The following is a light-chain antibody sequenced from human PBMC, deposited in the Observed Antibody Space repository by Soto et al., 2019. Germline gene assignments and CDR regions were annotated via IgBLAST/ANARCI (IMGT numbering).Light chain of an antibody. CDR2: DVS. J-gene: IGLJ2*01. V-gene: IGLV2-11*01. CDR3: CSYAGSSPV. Sequence: QSALTQPRSVSGSPGQSVTISCTGTSSDVGGYNFVSWYQQHPGKAPKLMIYDVSKRPSGVPDRFSGSKSGNTASLSISGLQAEDDADYYCCSYAGSSPVFGGGTQLTVL. CDR1: SSDVGGYNF.